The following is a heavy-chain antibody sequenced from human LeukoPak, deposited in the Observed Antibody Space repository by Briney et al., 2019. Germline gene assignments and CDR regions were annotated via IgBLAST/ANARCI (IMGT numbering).Heavy chain of an antibody. CDR3: AKDCRRRSDGNCYSNWFDP. D-gene: IGHD2-15*01. V-gene: IGHV3-23*01. CDR1: GFTFSNYG. J-gene: IGHJ5*02. Sequence: GGSLRLSCAASGFTFSNYGMIWVRRAPGKGLEWVSSISGTGGSTYYTDSVKGRFTISRDNSKNTLYLQINSLRAEDTAVYYCAKDCRRRSDGNCYSNWFDPWGQGTQVTVSS. CDR2: ISGTGGST.